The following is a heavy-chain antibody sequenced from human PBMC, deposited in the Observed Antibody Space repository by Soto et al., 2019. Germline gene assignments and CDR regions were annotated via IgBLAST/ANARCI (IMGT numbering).Heavy chain of an antibody. CDR2: IYYSGST. J-gene: IGHJ3*02. CDR3: ARGRVEMATINAFDI. Sequence: SETLSLTCPVSGDSISSYYWSWIRQPPGKGLEWIGYIYYSGSTNYNPSLKSRVTISVDTSKNQFSLKLSSVTAADTAVYYCARGRVEMATINAFDIWGQGTMVTVSS. V-gene: IGHV4-59*01. D-gene: IGHD5-12*01. CDR1: GDSISSYY.